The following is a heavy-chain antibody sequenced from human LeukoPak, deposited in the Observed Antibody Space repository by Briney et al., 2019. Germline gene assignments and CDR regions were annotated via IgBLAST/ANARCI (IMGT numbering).Heavy chain of an antibody. J-gene: IGHJ4*02. V-gene: IGHV1-69*02. CDR3: AAHARLGDSRLDY. Sequence: ASVKVSCKASGGTFSSYTISWVRQAPGQGLEWMGRIITILGIANYAQKFQGRVTITADKSTSTAYMELSSLRSEDTAVYYCAAHARLGDSRLDYWGQGTLVTVSS. CDR2: IITILGIA. D-gene: IGHD3-16*01. CDR1: GGTFSSYT.